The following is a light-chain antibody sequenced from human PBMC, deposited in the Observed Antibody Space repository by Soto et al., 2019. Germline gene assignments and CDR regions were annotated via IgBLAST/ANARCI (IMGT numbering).Light chain of an antibody. Sequence: HSVLTRPASVSGSPGQSITISCTGTSSDIGGYNYVSWYQQHPGKAPRLIFYEVRNRPSGIPLRFSASKSGNTASLTISGLQAEDEAHYYCSSFTSKSTLIFGGGTKVTVL. V-gene: IGLV2-14*01. CDR1: SSDIGGYNY. CDR2: EVR. CDR3: SSFTSKSTLI. J-gene: IGLJ2*01.